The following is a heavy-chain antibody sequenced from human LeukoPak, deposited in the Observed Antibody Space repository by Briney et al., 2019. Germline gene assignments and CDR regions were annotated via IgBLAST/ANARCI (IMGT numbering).Heavy chain of an antibody. V-gene: IGHV4-59*08. CDR1: GGSISSYY. J-gene: IGHJ5*02. CDR3: ARSMVRGVIGQPNWFDP. Sequence: SETLSLTCTVSGGSISSYYWSWIRQPPGKGLEWIGYIYYSGSTNYNPSLKSRVTISVDTSKNQFSLKLSSVTAADTAVYCCARSMVRGVIGQPNWFDPWGQGTLVTVSS. CDR2: IYYSGST. D-gene: IGHD3-10*01.